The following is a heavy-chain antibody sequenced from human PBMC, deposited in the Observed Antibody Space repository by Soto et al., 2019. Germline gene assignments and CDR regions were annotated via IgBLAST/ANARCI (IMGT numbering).Heavy chain of an antibody. V-gene: IGHV2-5*02. CDR2: IYWDDDK. CDR3: AHGSRVHYGEFFDY. J-gene: IGHJ4*02. D-gene: IGHD4-17*01. Sequence: SGPTLVNPTQTLTLTCTFSGFSLSTSGVGVGWIRQPPGKALEWLALIYWDDDKRYSPSLKSRLTITKDTSKNQVVLTMTNIDPVDTVTYYCAHGSRVHYGEFFDYRGQGTLVTVSS. CDR1: GFSLSTSGVG.